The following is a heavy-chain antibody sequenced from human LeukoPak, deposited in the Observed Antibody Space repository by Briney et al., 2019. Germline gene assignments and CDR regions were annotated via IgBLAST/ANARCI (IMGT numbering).Heavy chain of an antibody. V-gene: IGHV4-39*01. D-gene: IGHD6-6*01. CDR1: GGSISSSSYY. Sequence: PSETLSLTCTVSGGSISSSSYYWGWIRQPPGKGLEWIGSIYYSGSTYYNPSLKSRVTISVDTSKNQFSLKLSSVTAADTAVYYCARHKARYRLAARQVYYYYMDVWGKGTTVTVSS. CDR2: IYYSGST. J-gene: IGHJ6*03. CDR3: ARHKARYRLAARQVYYYYMDV.